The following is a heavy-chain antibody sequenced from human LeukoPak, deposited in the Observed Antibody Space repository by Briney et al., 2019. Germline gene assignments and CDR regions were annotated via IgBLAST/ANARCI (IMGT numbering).Heavy chain of an antibody. V-gene: IGHV1-3*01. D-gene: IGHD3-10*01. CDR1: GYTFTSYA. J-gene: IGHJ5*02. CDR2: INAGNGNT. CDR3: ARDLNPFYHGSGSYYWFDP. Sequence: ASVKVSCKASGYTFTSYAMHWVRQAPGQRLEWMGWINAGNGNTKYSQKFQGRVTITRDTSASTAYMELSSLRSEDTAVYYCARDLNPFYHGSGSYYWFDPWGQGTLVTVSS.